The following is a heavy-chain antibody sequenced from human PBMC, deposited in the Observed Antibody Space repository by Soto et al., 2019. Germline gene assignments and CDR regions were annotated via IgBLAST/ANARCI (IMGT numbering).Heavy chain of an antibody. CDR1: GDTFTTNS. CDR2: IIPVVGTT. CDR3: ARGLLYATTYFDY. Sequence: HVQLVQYGAEVKKPGSSVKVSCKASGDTFTTNSLNWVRQAPGQGLEWMGGIIPVVGTTKYAQKYQDRVTITGDKYTNPAYMELSSLRSDYTAVYYCARGLLYATTYFDYWGQGTPATVSS. V-gene: IGHV1-69*06. J-gene: IGHJ4*02. D-gene: IGHD2-8*01.